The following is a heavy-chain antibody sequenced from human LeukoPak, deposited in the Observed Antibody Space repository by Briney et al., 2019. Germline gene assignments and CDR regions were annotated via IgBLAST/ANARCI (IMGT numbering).Heavy chain of an antibody. D-gene: IGHD2-15*01. CDR1: GYSISSGYY. CDR2: IYHSGST. Sequence: PSETLSLTCAVSGYSISSGYYWGWIRQPPGKGLERIESIYHSGSTYYNPSLKSRVTISVDTSKNQFSLKLSSVTAADTAVYYCARQGSSFSDFDYWGQGTLVTVSS. CDR3: ARQGSSFSDFDY. J-gene: IGHJ4*02. V-gene: IGHV4-38-2*01.